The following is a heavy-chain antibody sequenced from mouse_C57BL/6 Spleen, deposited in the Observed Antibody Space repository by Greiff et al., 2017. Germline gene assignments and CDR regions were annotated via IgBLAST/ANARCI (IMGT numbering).Heavy chain of an antibody. Sequence: VQLQQPGAELVKPGASVKLSCKASGYTFTSYWMHWVKQRPGQGLEWIGMIHPNSGSTNYNEKFKSKATLTVAKSSSTAYMQLSSLTSEDSAVYYCASYDSAWFAYWGQGTLVTVSA. CDR1: GYTFTSYW. CDR3: ASYDSAWFAY. CDR2: IHPNSGST. J-gene: IGHJ3*01. D-gene: IGHD2-4*01. V-gene: IGHV1-64*01.